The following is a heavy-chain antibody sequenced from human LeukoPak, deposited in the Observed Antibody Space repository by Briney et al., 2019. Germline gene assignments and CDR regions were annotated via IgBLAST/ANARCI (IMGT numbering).Heavy chain of an antibody. V-gene: IGHV3-23*01. Sequence: GGSLRLSCEASGFTFSSYAMSWVRQAPGKGLEWVSGFSGSGGSTYYADSVKGRFTISRDNSKNTLYLQMNSLRAEDTAVYYCARAGNIRFDYWGQGTLVTVSS. CDR3: ARAGNIRFDY. CDR2: FSGSGGST. CDR1: GFTFSSYA. J-gene: IGHJ4*02. D-gene: IGHD1/OR15-1a*01.